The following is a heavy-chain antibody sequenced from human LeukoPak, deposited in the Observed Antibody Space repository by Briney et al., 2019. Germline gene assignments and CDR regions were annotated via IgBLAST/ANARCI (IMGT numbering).Heavy chain of an antibody. D-gene: IGHD3-3*01. J-gene: IGHJ4*02. V-gene: IGHV4-34*01. CDR1: GGSFSGYY. Sequence: SETLSLTCAVYGGSFSGYYWSWIRRPPGKGLEWIGEINHSRNTNYNPSLKGRVTISVDTSKNQFSLKVSSVTAADTAVYYCARARRDSGYYNVDYWGQGALVTVSS. CDR2: INHSRNT. CDR3: ARARRDSGYYNVDY.